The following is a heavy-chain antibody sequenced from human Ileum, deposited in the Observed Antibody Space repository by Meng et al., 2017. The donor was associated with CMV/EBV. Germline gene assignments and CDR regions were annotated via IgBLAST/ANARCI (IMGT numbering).Heavy chain of an antibody. CDR3: ARVGAMVRGPHFDY. J-gene: IGHJ4*02. V-gene: IGHV4-39*07. CDR2: IYYSGST. Sequence: ELGPGRVKPSETLSLPCTVSGGSISSSSYYWGWIRQPPGKGLEWIGSIYYSGSTYYNPSLKSRVTISVDTSKNQFSLKLSSVTAADTAVYYCARVGAMVRGPHFDYWGQGTLVTVSS. CDR1: GGSISSSSYY. D-gene: IGHD3-10*01.